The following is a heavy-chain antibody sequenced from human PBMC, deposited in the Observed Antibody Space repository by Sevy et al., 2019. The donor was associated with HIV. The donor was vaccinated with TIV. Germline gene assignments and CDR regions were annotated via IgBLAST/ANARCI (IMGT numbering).Heavy chain of an antibody. D-gene: IGHD5-18*01. CDR2: IKQDGSEK. J-gene: IGHJ5*02. Sequence: GGSLRLSCAASGFSFSSYWMSWVSQAPGKGLEWVANIKQDGSEKYYVDSVKGRFTISRDNAKNSLYLQMNSLRAEDTAVYYCARDIRDTAMGAWGQGTLVTVSS. CDR3: ARDIRDTAMGA. V-gene: IGHV3-7*01. CDR1: GFSFSSYW.